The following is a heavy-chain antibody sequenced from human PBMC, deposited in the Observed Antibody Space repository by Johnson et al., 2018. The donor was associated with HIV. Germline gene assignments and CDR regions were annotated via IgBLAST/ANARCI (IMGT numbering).Heavy chain of an antibody. CDR2: ISSSGSTI. Sequence: QMLLVESGGGVVQPGESLRLSCVASGFTFSDYYMSWIRQAPGKGLEWVSYISSSGSTIYYADSVKGRFTISRDNAKNSLYLQMNSLRAEDTAVYYCARGGRAQRGDAFDIWGQGTMVTVSS. CDR3: ARGGRAQRGDAFDI. J-gene: IGHJ3*02. D-gene: IGHD6-25*01. CDR1: GFTFSDYY. V-gene: IGHV3-11*04.